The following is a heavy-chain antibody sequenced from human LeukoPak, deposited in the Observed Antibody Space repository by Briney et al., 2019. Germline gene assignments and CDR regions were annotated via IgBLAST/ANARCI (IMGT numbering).Heavy chain of an antibody. Sequence: ASVKVSCKASGYTFSAYEINWVRQATGQGLEWMGIINPSGGSTSYAQKFQGRVTMTRDMSTSTVYMELSSLRSEDTAVYYCARVNDMTTVVDYWGQGTLVTVSS. CDR2: INPSGGST. V-gene: IGHV1-46*01. J-gene: IGHJ4*02. CDR1: GYTFSAYE. CDR3: ARVNDMTTVVDY. D-gene: IGHD4-23*01.